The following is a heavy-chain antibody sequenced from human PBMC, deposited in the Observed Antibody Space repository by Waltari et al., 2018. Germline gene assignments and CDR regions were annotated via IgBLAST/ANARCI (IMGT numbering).Heavy chain of an antibody. CDR2: IHGSGRS. Sequence: QVQLQESGPGLVKPSGTLSVTCAASGDSISGSYWWSWVRQPPGKGLEWIGQIHGSGRSNYNPSLESRLTVSMDTSSNHFSLTVTSATAADTAIYYCARDRGRGLYLDSWGQGTLVTVSP. V-gene: IGHV4-4*02. CDR3: ARDRGRGLYLDS. J-gene: IGHJ4*02. D-gene: IGHD1-26*01. CDR1: GDSISGSYW.